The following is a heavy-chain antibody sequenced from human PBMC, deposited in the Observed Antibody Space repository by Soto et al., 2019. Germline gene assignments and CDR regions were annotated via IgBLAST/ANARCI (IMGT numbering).Heavy chain of an antibody. CDR3: AHRLDGSSWSNWFDP. D-gene: IGHD6-13*01. CDR1: VFSLSTSVVG. J-gene: IGHJ5*02. Sequence: GPTLVNATQTLTLTCTFSVFSLSTSVVGVGWIRQPPGKALEWLALIYWNDDKRYSPSLKSRLTITKDTSKNQVVLTMTNMDPVDTATYYCAHRLDGSSWSNWFDPWGQGTLVTVSS. V-gene: IGHV2-5*01. CDR2: IYWNDDK.